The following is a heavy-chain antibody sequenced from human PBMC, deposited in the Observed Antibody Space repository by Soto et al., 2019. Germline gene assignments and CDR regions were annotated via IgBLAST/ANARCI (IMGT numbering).Heavy chain of an antibody. CDR1: GFTFSTYS. CDR3: ARDLKPSTAVTLVVDC. J-gene: IGHJ4*02. D-gene: IGHD4-4*01. V-gene: IGHV3-21*01. Sequence: TVGPLRLSCAASGFTFSTYSVNWVRQAPGKGLEWVSSVSSSSTYIYYADSVKGRFTISRDNAKNSLYLQMNSLRAEDTAVYYCARDLKPSTAVTLVVDCWGQGTLVTVSS. CDR2: VSSSSTYI.